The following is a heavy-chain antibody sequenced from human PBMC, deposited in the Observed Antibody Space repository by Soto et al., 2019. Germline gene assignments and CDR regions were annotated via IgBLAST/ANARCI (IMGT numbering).Heavy chain of an antibody. V-gene: IGHV4-59*01. J-gene: IGHJ4*02. CDR1: GGSISSYD. Sequence: PSETLSLTCTVSGGSISSYDCSWIRQPPWKGLEWIGYIYYSGITNYNPSLQSRVTISVDTSKNQYSLKLSAVTAADTAVYYCATGDGGLRFLEWFPLFDYFGQLTLFTFCS. CDR2: IYYSGIT. CDR3: ATGDGGLRFLEWFPLFDY. D-gene: IGHD3-3*01.